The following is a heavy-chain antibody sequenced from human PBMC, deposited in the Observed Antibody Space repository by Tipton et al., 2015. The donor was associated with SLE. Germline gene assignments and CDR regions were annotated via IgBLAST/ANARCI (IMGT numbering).Heavy chain of an antibody. CDR1: GFIFDSYA. CDR3: SKGDSSGYKKIDN. J-gene: IGHJ4*02. V-gene: IGHV3-7*03. CDR2: IKRDGSEK. Sequence: SLRLSCEVSGFIFDSYAMSWVRQAPGKGLEWVANIKRDGSEKYYLDSVKGRFTISRDNARNSVYLQMNSLRPEDTAFYYCSKGDSSGYKKIDNWGRGTLVTVSS. D-gene: IGHD3-22*01.